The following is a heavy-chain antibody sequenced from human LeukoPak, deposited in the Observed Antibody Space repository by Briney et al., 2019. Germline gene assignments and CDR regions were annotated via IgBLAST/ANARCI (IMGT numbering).Heavy chain of an antibody. J-gene: IGHJ4*02. Sequence: GASVKVSCKASGYTFTSYGISWVRQAPGQGLEWMGWISAYNGNTNYAQKFQGRVTMTRDMSTSTVYMELSSLRSEDTAVYYCAREGSGSYRRDYYFDYWGQGTLVTVSS. CDR3: AREGSGSYRRDYYFDY. CDR2: ISAYNGNT. CDR1: GYTFTSYG. D-gene: IGHD1-26*01. V-gene: IGHV1-18*01.